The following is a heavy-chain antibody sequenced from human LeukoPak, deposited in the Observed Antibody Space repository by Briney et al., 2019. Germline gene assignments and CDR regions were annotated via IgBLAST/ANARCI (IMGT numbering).Heavy chain of an antibody. J-gene: IGHJ5*02. CDR3: ARVHSGSYVGFDP. V-gene: IGHV3-74*01. D-gene: IGHD1-26*01. Sequence: GGSLRLSCAASGFTFSSYWMHWVRQAPGKGLVWVSRINSDGSTTTYADSVKGRFTISRDNAKNTLYLQMNSLRAEDTAVYYCARVHSGSYVGFDPWGQGTLVTVSS. CDR2: INSDGSTT. CDR1: GFTFSSYW.